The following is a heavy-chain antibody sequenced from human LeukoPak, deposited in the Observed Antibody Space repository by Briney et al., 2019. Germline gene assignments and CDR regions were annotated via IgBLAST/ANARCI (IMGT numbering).Heavy chain of an antibody. CDR2: ISVGGVST. CDR3: ARRSLGEFSLFDY. J-gene: IGHJ4*02. V-gene: IGHV3-23*01. CDR1: GFTFSTYV. Sequence: PGGSLRLSCAASGFTFSTYVMTWVRQAPGKGLEWVSGISVGGVSTYYADSVKGRFTISRDDSKNTLYLQMNNLRAEDTAVYYCARRSLGEFSLFDYWGQGTLVTVSS. D-gene: IGHD3-16*02.